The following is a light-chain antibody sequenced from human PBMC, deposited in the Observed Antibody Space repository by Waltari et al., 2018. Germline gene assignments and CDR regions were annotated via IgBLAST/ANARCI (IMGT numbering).Light chain of an antibody. CDR3: QQYYSTPNT. Sequence: DIVVTQSPDSLAVSLGERATINYKSSQSLLHTNNKNYLAWYQLRPGQPPKLLIYWASTRESGVPGRFSGSGSGTDFTLTISGLQAEDVAVYYCQQYYSTPNTFGQGTKLEIK. CDR2: WAS. J-gene: IGKJ2*01. CDR1: QSLLHTNNKNY. V-gene: IGKV4-1*01.